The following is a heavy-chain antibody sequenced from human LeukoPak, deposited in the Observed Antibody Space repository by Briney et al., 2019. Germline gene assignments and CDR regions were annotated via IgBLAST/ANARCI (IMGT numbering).Heavy chain of an antibody. D-gene: IGHD3-22*01. J-gene: IGHJ4*02. Sequence: ASVKVSCKASGYTFTDYYIHWVRQAPGQGLEWMGWINPKSGDTNYAQKFQGRVTMTRDTSISTAYMELSRLRSDDTAVYYCARDPYYYDSSGYPNNYWGQGTLVTVSS. CDR3: ARDPYYYDSSGYPNNY. CDR2: INPKSGDT. CDR1: GYTFTDYY. V-gene: IGHV1-2*02.